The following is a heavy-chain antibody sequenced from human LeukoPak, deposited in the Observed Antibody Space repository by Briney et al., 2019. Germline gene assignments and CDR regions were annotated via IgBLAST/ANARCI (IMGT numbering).Heavy chain of an antibody. V-gene: IGHV3-66*02. CDR1: GFTASNNY. CDR2: IYSGDNT. CDR3: AGRRVLDASFDY. D-gene: IGHD3-16*01. J-gene: IGHJ4*02. Sequence: PGGSLRVSCAASGFTASNNYMSCVRQAPGEGREWVSVIYSGDNTYYVETVKGRFTISRDNSKNTLFLQMSRLRAEDTAVYYCAGRRVLDASFDYWGQGTLVTVSS.